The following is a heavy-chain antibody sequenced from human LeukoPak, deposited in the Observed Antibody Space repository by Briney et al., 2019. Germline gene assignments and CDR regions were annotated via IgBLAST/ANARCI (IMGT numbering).Heavy chain of an antibody. V-gene: IGHV4-39*07. CDR3: ARDLGRGGYYGMDV. Sequence: SETLSLTCTVSGGSISSSSYYWGWIRQPPGKGLEWIGSIYYSGSTYYNPSLKSRVTISVDTSKNQFSLKLSSVTAADTAVYYCARDLGRGGYYGMDVWGQGTTVTVSS. D-gene: IGHD2-15*01. CDR2: IYYSGST. J-gene: IGHJ6*02. CDR1: GGSISSSSYY.